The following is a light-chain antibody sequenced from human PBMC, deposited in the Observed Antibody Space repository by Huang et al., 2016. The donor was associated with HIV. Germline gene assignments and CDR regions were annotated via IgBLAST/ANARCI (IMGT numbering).Light chain of an antibody. CDR3: QQYSNWPPLT. Sequence: TQSPATLSVSPGERVTLSCRASQSVASNLAWYQQKTGQAPRLLIYGASTRATGIPARFSGSGSGTEFTLTISSLQPEDFGVYYCQQYSNWPPLTFGQGTRLEIK. V-gene: IGKV3-15*01. CDR1: QSVASN. CDR2: GAS. J-gene: IGKJ5*01.